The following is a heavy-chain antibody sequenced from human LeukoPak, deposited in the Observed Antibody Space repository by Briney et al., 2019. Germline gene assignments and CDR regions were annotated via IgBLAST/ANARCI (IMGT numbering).Heavy chain of an antibody. D-gene: IGHD2/OR15-2a*01. V-gene: IGHV4-4*02. Sequence: SETRSLTCAVPGGSIRSSNWWSWVRQPPGKGLGWIGEIYHSGKTNYNPSLKSRVTISVDKSKNQFSLKLSSVTAADTAVYFCARDSFFDGPFNYWGRGTLVTVSS. CDR1: GGSIRSSNW. CDR2: IYHSGKT. CDR3: ARDSFFDGPFNY. J-gene: IGHJ4*02.